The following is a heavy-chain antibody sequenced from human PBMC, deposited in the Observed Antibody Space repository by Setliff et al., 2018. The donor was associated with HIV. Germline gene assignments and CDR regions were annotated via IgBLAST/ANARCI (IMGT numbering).Heavy chain of an antibody. CDR1: GFTFSNYA. J-gene: IGHJ4*02. CDR2: ILSTGERT. CDR3: AKNDILTGYYKGVDY. Sequence: GGSLRLSCAASGFTFSNYAMSWVRQAPGEGLEWVSAILSTGERTFYADSVKGRFTISRDNSKNTVYLQMNSLRAEDTAEYYCAKNDILTGYYKGVDYWGQGTPVTVSS. V-gene: IGHV3-23*01. D-gene: IGHD3-9*01.